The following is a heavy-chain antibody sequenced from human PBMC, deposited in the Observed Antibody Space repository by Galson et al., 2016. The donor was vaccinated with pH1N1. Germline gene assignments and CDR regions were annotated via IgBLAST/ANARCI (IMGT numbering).Heavy chain of an antibody. V-gene: IGHV1-69*10. D-gene: IGHD5-12*01. CDR2: IIPILGAP. CDR3: ARMSSGYDTIDS. Sequence: SVKVSCKASRDTFINYAFSWVRQAPGKGLEWMGGIIPILGAPNYAQNFQGRVTISTDKSTTTAYMELTGLTSGDTAISYCARMSSGYDTIDSWGQGTLITVSS. J-gene: IGHJ4*02. CDR1: RDTFINYA.